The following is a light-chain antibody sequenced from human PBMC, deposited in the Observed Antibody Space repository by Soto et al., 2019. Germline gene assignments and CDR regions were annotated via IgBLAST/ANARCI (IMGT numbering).Light chain of an antibody. Sequence: DIQMTQSPSSLSASVGGRVTITCRASQSISSYLNWYQQKPGKAPKLLIYAASSLQSGVPSRFSGSGSGTEFTLTISSLQPDDFATYYCQQHNSYSLINCGQGTRREIK. V-gene: IGKV1-39*01. J-gene: IGKJ5*01. CDR3: QQHNSYSLIN. CDR2: AAS. CDR1: QSISSY.